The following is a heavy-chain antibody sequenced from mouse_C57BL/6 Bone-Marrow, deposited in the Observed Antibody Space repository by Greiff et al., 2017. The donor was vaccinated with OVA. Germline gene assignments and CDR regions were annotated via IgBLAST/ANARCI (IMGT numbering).Heavy chain of an antibody. J-gene: IGHJ2*01. CDR2: ISSGSSTI. CDR3: ARSDYDYFDY. V-gene: IGHV5-17*01. Sequence: EVQVVESGGGLVKPGGSLKLSCAASGFTFSDYGMHWVRQAPEKGLEWVAYISSGSSTIYYADTVKGRFTISRDNAKNTLFLQMNSLRSEDTAMYYCARSDYDYFDYWGQGTTLTVSS. D-gene: IGHD2-4*01. CDR1: GFTFSDYG.